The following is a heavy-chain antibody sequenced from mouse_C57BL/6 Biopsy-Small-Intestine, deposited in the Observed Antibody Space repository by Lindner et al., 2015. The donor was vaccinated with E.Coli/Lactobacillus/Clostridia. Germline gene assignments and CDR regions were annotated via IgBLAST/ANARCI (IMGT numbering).Heavy chain of an antibody. CDR3: ARAGRIADRQVFSPTYDY. D-gene: IGHD5-1*01. J-gene: IGHJ4*01. CDR1: GYTFNTYG. Sequence: SVKVSCKTSGYTFNTYGLSWVRQAPGRSLEYVGWISGNNGNTNFPQNLQGRVSLTRDTFTSTVYLELRGLTFDDTAVYYCARAGRIADRQVFSPTYDYWGQGTLVTVSS. V-gene: IGHV1-81*01. CDR2: ISGNNGNT.